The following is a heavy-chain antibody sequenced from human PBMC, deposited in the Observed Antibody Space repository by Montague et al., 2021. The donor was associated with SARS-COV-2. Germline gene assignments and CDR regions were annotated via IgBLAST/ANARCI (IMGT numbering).Heavy chain of an antibody. CDR3: AGVPLHFDDFDY. D-gene: IGHD3-9*01. V-gene: IGHV4-34*01. J-gene: IGHJ4*02. CDR2: VNQSGRTT. Sequence: SETLSLTCAVYGGSLTNHYWTWVRQPPGNGLEWVGEVNQSGRTTHYNPSHRSRVNILVDRSNNQVSLTLESVTAADTAVYYCAGVPLHFDDFDYWGQGSLVTVSS. CDR1: GGSLTNHY.